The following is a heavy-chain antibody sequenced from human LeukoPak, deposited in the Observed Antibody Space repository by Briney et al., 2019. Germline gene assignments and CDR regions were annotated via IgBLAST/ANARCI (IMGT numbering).Heavy chain of an antibody. V-gene: IGHV4-59*01. CDR1: GGSISGYY. Sequence: SETLSLTCTVSGGSISGYYWSWIRQPPGKGLEWIGYIYYSGSTNYNPSLKSRVTISVDTSKNQFSLKLSSVTAADTAVYYCARGGQWLDGFDYWGQGTLVTVSS. CDR2: IYYSGST. J-gene: IGHJ4*02. D-gene: IGHD6-19*01. CDR3: ARGGQWLDGFDY.